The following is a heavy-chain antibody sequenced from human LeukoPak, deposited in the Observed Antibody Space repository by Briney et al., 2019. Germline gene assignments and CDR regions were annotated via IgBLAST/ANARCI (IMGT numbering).Heavy chain of an antibody. CDR1: GYTFTSYD. V-gene: IGHV1-8*01. CDR3: ARLWFGEPYYYYYGMDV. Sequence: ASVKVSCKASGYTFTSYDINWVRQATGQGLEWMGWMNPNSGNTGYAQKFQGRVTMTRNTSISTAYMELSSLRSEDTAVYYCARLWFGEPYYYYYGMDVWGQGTTVTVSS. CDR2: MNPNSGNT. D-gene: IGHD3-10*01. J-gene: IGHJ6*02.